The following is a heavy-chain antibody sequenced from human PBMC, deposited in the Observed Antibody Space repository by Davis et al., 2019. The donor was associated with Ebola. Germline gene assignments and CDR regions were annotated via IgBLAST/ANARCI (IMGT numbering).Heavy chain of an antibody. V-gene: IGHV1-18*04. CDR3: ARGPAYSNGWSHAY. J-gene: IGHJ4*02. CDR1: GYTFTSYG. Sequence: ASVKVSCKASGYTFTSYGISWVRQAPGQGLEWMGWISAYNGNTNYAQKLQGRVTMTTDTSTSTAYMEPRSLRSEDTAVYYCARGPAYSNGWSHAYWGQGTLVTVSS. D-gene: IGHD6-19*01. CDR2: ISAYNGNT.